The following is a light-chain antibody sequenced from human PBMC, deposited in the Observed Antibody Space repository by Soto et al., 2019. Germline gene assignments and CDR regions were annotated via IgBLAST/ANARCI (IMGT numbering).Light chain of an antibody. CDR2: GAS. CDR3: QKYDSAPWT. CDR1: QCISNY. Sequence: EIQMTQSPSSLSASVGDRVTITCRASQCISNYLAWYQQKPGKVPKLLIYGASTLQSGVPSRLSGSGSGTDFTLIINSLQPEDVATYYCQKYDSAPWTFGQGTKVEI. J-gene: IGKJ1*01. V-gene: IGKV1-27*01.